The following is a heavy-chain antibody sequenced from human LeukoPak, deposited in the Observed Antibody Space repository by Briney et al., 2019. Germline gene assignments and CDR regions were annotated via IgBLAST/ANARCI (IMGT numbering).Heavy chain of an antibody. J-gene: IGHJ5*02. CDR2: IYHSGST. CDR1: GGSISSGGYS. Sequence: PSQTLSLTCAVSGGSISSGGYSRSWIRQPPGKGLEWIGYIYHSGSTYYNPSLKSRVTISVDRSKNQFSLKLSSVTAADTAVYYCATMNIVVVPAAIGRVGAWFDPWGQGTLVTVSS. D-gene: IGHD2-2*01. V-gene: IGHV4-30-2*01. CDR3: ATMNIVVVPAAIGRVGAWFDP.